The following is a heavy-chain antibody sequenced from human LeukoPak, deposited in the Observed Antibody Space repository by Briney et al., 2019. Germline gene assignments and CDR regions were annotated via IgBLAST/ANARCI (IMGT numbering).Heavy chain of an antibody. V-gene: IGHV5-51*01. Sequence: GASLKISCKGSGSSFTSYWIGWVRQMPGKGLEWMGIIYPGDSDTRYSPSFQGQVTISVDKSISTAYLQWSSLKASDTAMYHCARLTYYYGSGSYWPGYFDYWGQGTLVTVSS. J-gene: IGHJ4*02. CDR3: ARLTYYYGSGSYWPGYFDY. D-gene: IGHD3-10*01. CDR2: IYPGDSDT. CDR1: GSSFTSYW.